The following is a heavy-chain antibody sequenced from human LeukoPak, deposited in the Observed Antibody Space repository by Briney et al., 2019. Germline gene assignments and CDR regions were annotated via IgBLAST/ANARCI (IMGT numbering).Heavy chain of an antibody. CDR1: GFTFSSYA. D-gene: IGHD3-10*01. CDR2: ISGSGGST. Sequence: GGSLRLSCAASGFTFSSYAMSWVRQAPGKGLEWVSAISGSGGSTYYADSVKGRFTISRDNSKNSLYLQMNSLRAEDTAVYYCARDTPGYGSGSSFDYWGQGTLVTVSS. V-gene: IGHV3-23*01. J-gene: IGHJ4*02. CDR3: ARDTPGYGSGSSFDY.